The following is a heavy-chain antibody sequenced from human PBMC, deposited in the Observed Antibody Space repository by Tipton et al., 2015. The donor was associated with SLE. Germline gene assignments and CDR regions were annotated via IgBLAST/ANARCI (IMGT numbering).Heavy chain of an antibody. V-gene: IGHV3-23*01. D-gene: IGHD6-13*01. CDR3: VQDKLGSSYGMDV. CDR2: ISSVGATT. CDR1: GFTFTTYV. J-gene: IGHJ6*02. Sequence: SLRLSCAASGFTFTTYVMHRVRQAPGRRLEWVSAISSVGATTDYADSVKGRFTISRDNSKNTLCLQMNSLRAEDTAVYYCVQDKLGSSYGMDVWGQGTTVTVSS.